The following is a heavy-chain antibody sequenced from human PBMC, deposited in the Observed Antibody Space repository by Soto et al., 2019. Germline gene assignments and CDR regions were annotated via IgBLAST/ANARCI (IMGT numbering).Heavy chain of an antibody. V-gene: IGHV1-69*13. CDR1: GGTLSGNA. CDR3: ARVAGTTIPKRVRYYGMDV. J-gene: IGHJ6*02. Sequence: VEVTCKASGGTLSGNAFSWVQQAPGQGLEWVGGIIPMFGTANYAQKFQDRVTFTADKSTSTAYMELSSLRSEDTAVYYCARVAGTTIPKRVRYYGMDVWGQGTTVTVSS. D-gene: IGHD1-1*01. CDR2: IIPMFGTA.